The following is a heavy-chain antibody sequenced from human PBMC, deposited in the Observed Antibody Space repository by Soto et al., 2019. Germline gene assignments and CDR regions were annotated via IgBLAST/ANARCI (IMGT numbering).Heavy chain of an antibody. D-gene: IGHD2-15*01. Sequence: KTSETLSLTCTVSGGSISSADYYWSWVRQTPGKGLEWIGYVNYIGNTYYNPSVESRVAISADTSKNQFSLKLSSVTAADTAVYFCATYDATGHRYWGPGTLVTVSS. CDR1: GGSISSADYY. J-gene: IGHJ4*02. CDR2: VNYIGNT. CDR3: ATYDATGHRY. V-gene: IGHV4-30-4*01.